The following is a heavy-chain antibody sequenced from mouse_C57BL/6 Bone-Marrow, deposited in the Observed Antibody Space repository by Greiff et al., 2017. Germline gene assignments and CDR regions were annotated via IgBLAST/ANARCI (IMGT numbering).Heavy chain of an antibody. CDR2: IYPRSGNT. Sequence: VQLQQSGAELARPGASVKLSCKASGYTFTSYGISWVKQRTGQGLEWIGEIYPRSGNTYYKEKFKGKATLTADQSSSTAYMELRSLTSEDSAVYFCARDDGYPLYYYAMDYWGQGTSVTVSS. CDR1: GYTFTSYG. D-gene: IGHD2-3*01. V-gene: IGHV1-81*01. J-gene: IGHJ4*01. CDR3: ARDDGYPLYYYAMDY.